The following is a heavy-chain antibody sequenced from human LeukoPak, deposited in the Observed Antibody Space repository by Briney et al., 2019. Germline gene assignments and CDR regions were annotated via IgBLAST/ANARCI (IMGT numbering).Heavy chain of an antibody. V-gene: IGHV3-7*05. CDR3: ARRYSSGWSIDC. CDR1: GFTFSSYW. D-gene: IGHD6-19*01. Sequence: PGRSLRLSCAASGFTFSSYWMTWVRQAPGKGLEFVANIKEDGTVKYYVDSVKGRFTISRDNAKNSLYLQMNSLRAEDTAVYYCARRYSSGWSIDCWGQGTLVTVSS. J-gene: IGHJ4*02. CDR2: IKEDGTVK.